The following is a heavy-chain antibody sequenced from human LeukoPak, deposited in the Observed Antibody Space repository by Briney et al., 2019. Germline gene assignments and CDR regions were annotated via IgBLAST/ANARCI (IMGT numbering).Heavy chain of an antibody. CDR1: GFTFSIYA. D-gene: IGHD2-21*02. V-gene: IGHV3-23*01. CDR3: AKRCGGDCYYYYFDY. J-gene: IGHJ4*02. CDR2: ISGSGGST. Sequence: SLRLSCAASGFTFSIYAMSWVCKAPGKGLEWVSAISGSGGSTYYADSVKGRFTISRDNSKNTLYLQMNSLRAEDTAVYYCAKRCGGDCYYYYFDYWGQGPLLTVSS.